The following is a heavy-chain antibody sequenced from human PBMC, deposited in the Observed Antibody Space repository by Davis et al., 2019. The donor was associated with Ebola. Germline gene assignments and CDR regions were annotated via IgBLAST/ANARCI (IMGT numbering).Heavy chain of an antibody. Sequence: GESLKISCAASGFTFSSYGMHWVRQAPGKGLEWVAVISYDGSNKYYADSVKGRFTISRDNSKNTLYLQMNSPRAEDTAVYYCAKGDRLDYWGQGTLVTVSS. CDR3: AKGDRLDY. D-gene: IGHD3-22*01. V-gene: IGHV3-30*18. J-gene: IGHJ4*02. CDR2: ISYDGSNK. CDR1: GFTFSSYG.